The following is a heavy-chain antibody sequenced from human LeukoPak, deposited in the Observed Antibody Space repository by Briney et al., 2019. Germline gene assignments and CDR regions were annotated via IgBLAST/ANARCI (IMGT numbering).Heavy chain of an antibody. J-gene: IGHJ4*02. V-gene: IGHV3-30-3*01. CDR1: GFTFSSYA. D-gene: IGHD3-22*01. Sequence: GRSLRLSCAASGFTFSSYAMHWVRQAPGKGLEWVAVISYGGSNKYYADSVKGRFTISRDNSKNTLYLQMNSLRAEDTAVYYCARAQYDSSGYYPGSFFDYWGQGTLVTVSS. CDR3: ARAQYDSSGYYPGSFFDY. CDR2: ISYGGSNK.